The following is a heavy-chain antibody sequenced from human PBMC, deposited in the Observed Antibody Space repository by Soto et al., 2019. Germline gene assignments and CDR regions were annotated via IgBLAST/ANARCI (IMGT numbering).Heavy chain of an antibody. V-gene: IGHV3-23*01. D-gene: IGHD3-10*01. J-gene: IGHJ4*02. Sequence: EVQLLESGGGLVQPGGSLRLSCAASGFTFSSYAMNWVRQAPGKGLEWVSVISGSGDSTYYADSVKGRFTISRDTSKNTLYLQMNSLRAEDTAVYYCAKRAYGSDFDYWGQGTLVTVSS. CDR3: AKRAYGSDFDY. CDR2: ISGSGDST. CDR1: GFTFSSYA.